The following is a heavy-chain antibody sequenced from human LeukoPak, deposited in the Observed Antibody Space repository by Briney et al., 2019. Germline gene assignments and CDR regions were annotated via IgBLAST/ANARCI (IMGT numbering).Heavy chain of an antibody. CDR3: SSGGAFDY. V-gene: IGHV3-7*01. CDR2: IKEDGSEI. J-gene: IGHJ4*02. Sequence: GGSLRLSCAASGFTFSSNWMSWVRQAPGKGLEWVGNIKEDGSEIYYADYVKGRFTISRDNAKNSLYLQMNSLRAEDTAVYYCSSGGAFDYWGQGSLVTVSS. D-gene: IGHD1-26*01. CDR1: GFTFSSNW.